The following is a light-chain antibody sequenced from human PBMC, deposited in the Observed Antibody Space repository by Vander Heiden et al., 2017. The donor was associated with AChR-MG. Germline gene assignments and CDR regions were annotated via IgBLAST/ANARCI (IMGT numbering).Light chain of an antibody. CDR2: DVS. Sequence: QSGLTQPASVSGSPGQSITISCTGASSDVGAYNYVSWYQQHPGEAPKLMIYDVSKRPSGVSPRFSGSKSGNTASLTSSGLQTEDEADYYCSSYTTSGTRLFGGGTRLTV. J-gene: IGLJ2*01. V-gene: IGLV2-14*03. CDR3: SSYTTSGTRL. CDR1: SSDVGAYNY.